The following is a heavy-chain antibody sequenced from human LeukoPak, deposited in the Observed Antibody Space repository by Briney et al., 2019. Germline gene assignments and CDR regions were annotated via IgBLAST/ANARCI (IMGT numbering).Heavy chain of an antibody. D-gene: IGHD3-22*01. CDR1: GYTFTNYH. CDR2: IYSGGGYT. CDR3: ARETPDSYYFDY. J-gene: IGHJ4*02. V-gene: IGHV1-46*01. Sequence: ASVKVSCKASGYTFTNYHMHWMRQAPGQRLEWMGIIYSGGGYTSAQKFQGRVTMTRDTSTSAVYMDLSSLRSEDTAVYYCARETPDSYYFDYWGQGTLVTVSS.